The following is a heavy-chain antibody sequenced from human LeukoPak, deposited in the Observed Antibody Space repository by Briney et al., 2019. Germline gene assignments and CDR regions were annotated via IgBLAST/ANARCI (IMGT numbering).Heavy chain of an antibody. CDR2: IYYSGTT. CDR1: GGSICSGSHY. V-gene: IGHV4-39*01. CDR3: ARQDLAVSGIDY. Sequence: SETLSLTCTVTGGSICSGSHYWGWIRQPPGKGLEWIGSIYYSGTTYYSPSVKSRVTISLDKSKDQFSLKLNFVTAADTAVYYCARQDLAVSGIDYWGQGTLVTVSS. D-gene: IGHD6-19*01. J-gene: IGHJ4*02.